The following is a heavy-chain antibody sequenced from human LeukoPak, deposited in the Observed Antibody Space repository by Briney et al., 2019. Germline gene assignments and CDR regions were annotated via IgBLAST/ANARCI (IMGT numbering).Heavy chain of an antibody. CDR2: ITGSGYTT. Sequence: PGGSLRLSCAASGFTFSDYYMSWIRQAPGEGLEWVSAITGSGYTTYYADSVKGRFTISRDNSKNTLYLQMNSLRAEDTAVYYCAKSDYSSGGAPDFGGQGSLVTVSS. V-gene: IGHV3-23*01. D-gene: IGHD6-19*01. CDR1: GFTFSDYY. CDR3: AKSDYSSGGAPDF. J-gene: IGHJ4*02.